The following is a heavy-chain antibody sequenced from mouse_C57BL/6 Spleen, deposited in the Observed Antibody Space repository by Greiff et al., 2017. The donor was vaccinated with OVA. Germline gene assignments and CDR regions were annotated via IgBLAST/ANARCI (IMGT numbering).Heavy chain of an antibody. J-gene: IGHJ1*03. CDR3: ARDSNYPYWYFDV. Sequence: EVQRVESGPGMVKPSQSLSLTCTVTGYSITSGYDWHWIRHFPGNKLEWMGYISYSGSTNYNPSLKSRISITHDTSTNHFFLMFNPVTTEDTATEYCARDSNYPYWYFDVWGTGTTVTVSS. V-gene: IGHV3-1*01. CDR1: GYSITSGYD. D-gene: IGHD2-5*01. CDR2: ISYSGST.